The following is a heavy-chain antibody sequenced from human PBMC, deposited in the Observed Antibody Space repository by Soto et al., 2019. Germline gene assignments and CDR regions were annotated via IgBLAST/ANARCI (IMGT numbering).Heavy chain of an antibody. D-gene: IGHD4-17*01. V-gene: IGHV1-46*04. Sequence: QVQLVQSGAEVKNPGDSIKVSCKASGYTFTVYYIHWVRQAPGQGLEWVGLVNPNDGGTTYAQNLQVRVAVTRDTSTSAVYLELSSLRSEDTAVYYCARDVHGYGDSHYWGQGTLFTFSS. CDR2: VNPNDGGT. CDR1: GYTFTVYY. J-gene: IGHJ4*02. CDR3: ARDVHGYGDSHY.